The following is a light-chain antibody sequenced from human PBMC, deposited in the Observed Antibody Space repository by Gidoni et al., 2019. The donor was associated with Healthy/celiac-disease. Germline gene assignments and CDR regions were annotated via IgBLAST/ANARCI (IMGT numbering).Light chain of an antibody. Sequence: IQMTQSPSSLSASVGDRVTITCRASQSISSYLNWYQQKPGKAPKLLIYAASSLQSGVPSRFSGSGSGTDFTLTISSLQPEDFATYYCQQSYSTPPVTFGGGTKEEIK. J-gene: IGKJ4*01. CDR2: AAS. CDR3: QQSYSTPPVT. V-gene: IGKV1-39*01. CDR1: QSISSY.